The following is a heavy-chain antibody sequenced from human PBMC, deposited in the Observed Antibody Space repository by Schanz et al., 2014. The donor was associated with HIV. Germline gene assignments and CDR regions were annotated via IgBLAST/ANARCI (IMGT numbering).Heavy chain of an antibody. D-gene: IGHD5-12*01. Sequence: QVQLVQSGAEVKKPGSSVKVSCKASGGTFSSHAISWVRQAPGQGLEWMGRINPNSGGADSAQKFQGRVTMTRDTSISTAYLELSRLRSDDTAVYYCAREPNYSGFDSWGHGTLVTVSS. CDR2: INPNSGGA. CDR3: AREPNYSGFDS. CDR1: GGTFSSHA. J-gene: IGHJ5*01. V-gene: IGHV1-2*02.